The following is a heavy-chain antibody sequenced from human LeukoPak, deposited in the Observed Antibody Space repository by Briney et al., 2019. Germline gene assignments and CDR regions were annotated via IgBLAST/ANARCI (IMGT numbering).Heavy chain of an antibody. CDR2: IDPSSTYI. D-gene: IGHD6-19*01. Sequence: GGSLRLSCSASRFTFSSYTMNWVRQAPGKGLEWVSSIDPSSTYIYYADSVKGRFTISRDNAKNSLYLQMNSLRAEDTAVYYCTRVLYSSGWYGDHYWGQGTLVTVSS. J-gene: IGHJ4*02. V-gene: IGHV3-21*01. CDR3: TRVLYSSGWYGDHY. CDR1: RFTFSSYT.